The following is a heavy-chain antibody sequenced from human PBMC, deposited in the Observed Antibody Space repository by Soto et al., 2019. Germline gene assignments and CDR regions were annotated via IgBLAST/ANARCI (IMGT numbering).Heavy chain of an antibody. J-gene: IGHJ6*02. V-gene: IGHV4-59*01. CDR1: GGSISSYY. Sequence: SETLSLTCTVSGGSISSYYWSWIRQPPGKGLEWIGYIYYSGSTNYNPSLKSRVTISVDTSKNQFSLKLSSVTAADTAVYYCARVRYSSSSGKAYYYYYGMDVWGQGTTVTVSS. CDR3: ARVRYSSSSGKAYYYYYGMDV. CDR2: IYYSGST. D-gene: IGHD6-6*01.